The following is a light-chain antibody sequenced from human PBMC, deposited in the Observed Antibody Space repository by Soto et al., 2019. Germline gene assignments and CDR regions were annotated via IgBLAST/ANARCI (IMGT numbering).Light chain of an antibody. V-gene: IGKV3-15*01. Sequence: EMVMTQSPATLSMSPREGATLSCKASQNVYNNLAWYQQRPGQPPRLLIYDASTRATGISARFSGSGYGTEFTLTISSLQSEDFTVYFCQQCRKWPLTFGGGTKVDIK. CDR3: QQCRKWPLT. CDR1: QNVYNN. J-gene: IGKJ4*01. CDR2: DAS.